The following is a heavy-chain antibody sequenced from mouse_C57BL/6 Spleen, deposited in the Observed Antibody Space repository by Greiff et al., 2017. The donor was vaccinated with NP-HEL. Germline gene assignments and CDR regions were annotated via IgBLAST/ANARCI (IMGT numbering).Heavy chain of an antibody. Sequence: VQLQQSGPGLVKPSQSLSLTCSVTGYSITSGYYWNWIRQFPGNKLEWMGYISYDGSNNYNPSLKNRISITRDTSKNQFFLKLNSVTTEDTATYYCARVLYGNLYYYAMDYWGQGTSVTVSS. V-gene: IGHV3-6*01. CDR1: GYSITSGYY. CDR3: ARVLYGNLYYYAMDY. D-gene: IGHD2-1*01. CDR2: ISYDGSN. J-gene: IGHJ4*01.